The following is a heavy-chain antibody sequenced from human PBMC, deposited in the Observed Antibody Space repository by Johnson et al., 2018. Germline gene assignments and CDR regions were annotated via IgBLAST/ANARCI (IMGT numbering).Heavy chain of an antibody. CDR1: GFTFDDHA. CDR2: ISWNSGSI. CDR3: AKDILYWLGYWTSVVCIDAFDI. V-gene: IGHV3-9*01. Sequence: VQLVQSGGGLAQPGRSLRLSCAASGFTFDDHAMHWVRQAPGKGLEWVSGISWNSGSIGYADSVKGRFTISRDKAKNSLYLQMNSLRSEDTALDYCAKDILYWLGYWTSVVCIDAFDIWGQGTMVTVSS. J-gene: IGHJ3*02. D-gene: IGHD2-8*01.